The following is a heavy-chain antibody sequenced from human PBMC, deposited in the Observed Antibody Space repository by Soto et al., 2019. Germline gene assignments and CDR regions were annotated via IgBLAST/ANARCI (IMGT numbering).Heavy chain of an antibody. CDR2: ISAYNGNT. J-gene: IGHJ4*02. Sequence: QVQLVQSGAEVKKPGASVKVSCKASGYTFTSYGISWVRQAPGQGLEWMGWISAYNGNTNYAQKLQGRVTMTTDTSTSTAYMELRSLRSDDTAVYYCARDRSWIVASHRAVLPDYWGQGTLVTVSS. CDR1: GYTFTSYG. D-gene: IGHD5-12*01. CDR3: ARDRSWIVASHRAVLPDY. V-gene: IGHV1-18*01.